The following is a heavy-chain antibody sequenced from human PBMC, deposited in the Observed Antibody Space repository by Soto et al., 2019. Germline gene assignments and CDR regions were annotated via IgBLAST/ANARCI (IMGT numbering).Heavy chain of an antibody. CDR1: GYTFNDYE. CDR2: MNPNSGET. D-gene: IGHD2-2*01. CDR3: ARIAMPARPRWYNWFDP. J-gene: IGHJ5*02. V-gene: IGHV1-8*02. Sequence: QEQLVQSAAEVKKPGASVKVSCMTSGYTFNDYEINWVRQATGQGLEWIGWMNPNSGETGYAQRFQGRVTMTTSSSLSTAYLELSSLTSDDTAVYYCARIAMPARPRWYNWFDPWGPGTLVTV.